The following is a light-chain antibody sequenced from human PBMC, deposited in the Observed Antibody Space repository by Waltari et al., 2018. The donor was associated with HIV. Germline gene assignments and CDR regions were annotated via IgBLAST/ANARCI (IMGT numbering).Light chain of an antibody. CDR3: QQSYTIPRT. Sequence: DIQMTQSPSSLSASVGDRVTISCRASRSVTEYLSWYQQRPGNAPELLIYDTSFLLTGVPSRFSGSGSGTDFTLTISSLQPEDFATYYCQQSYTIPRTFGPGTKVDIK. J-gene: IGKJ3*01. CDR1: RSVTEY. CDR2: DTS. V-gene: IGKV1-39*01.